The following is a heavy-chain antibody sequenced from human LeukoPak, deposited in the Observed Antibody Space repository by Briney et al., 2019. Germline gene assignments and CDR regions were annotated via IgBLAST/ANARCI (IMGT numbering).Heavy chain of an antibody. J-gene: IGHJ5*02. V-gene: IGHV3-21*01. Sequence: GGSLRLSCAASGFTFSSYSMNWVRQAPGKGLEWVSSISSSSSYIYYADSVKGRFTISRDNSKNTLYLQMNSLRAEDTAVYYCARDGGYCSGGSCYQIRNWFDPWGQGTLVTVSS. CDR2: ISSSSSYI. CDR1: GFTFSSYS. D-gene: IGHD2-15*01. CDR3: ARDGGYCSGGSCYQIRNWFDP.